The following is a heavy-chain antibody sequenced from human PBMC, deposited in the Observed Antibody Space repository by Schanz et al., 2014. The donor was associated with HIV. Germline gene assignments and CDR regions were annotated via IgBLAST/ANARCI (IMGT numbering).Heavy chain of an antibody. J-gene: IGHJ6*02. Sequence: QVQLVESGGGVVQPGRSLRLSWAGSGFSFDTFGIHWVRQAPGKGLEWLAVISYDGRNKKFANSVKGRFTISRDNSKNTVYLQAKSLRPEDTAVYYCAKDRNYYDSKYRGKGNYYYYYGMDVWGQGTTVTVSS. V-gene: IGHV3-30*18. CDR2: ISYDGRNK. CDR3: AKDRNYYDSKYRGKGNYYYYYGMDV. CDR1: GFSFDTFG. D-gene: IGHD3-22*01.